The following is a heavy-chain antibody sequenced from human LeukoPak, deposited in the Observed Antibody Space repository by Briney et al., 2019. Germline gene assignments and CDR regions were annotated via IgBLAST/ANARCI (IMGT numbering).Heavy chain of an antibody. Sequence: GGSLRLSCSASGFNFSTSEMNWVRQAPGKGLEWVSYISSSGTTIYYADSVKGRFTISRDNAKNSLYLQMNSLRAEDTAVYYCARQQWLDGAYYFDHWGQGTLVTVSS. V-gene: IGHV3-48*03. D-gene: IGHD6-19*01. CDR1: GFNFSTSE. CDR3: ARQQWLDGAYYFDH. CDR2: ISSSGTTI. J-gene: IGHJ4*02.